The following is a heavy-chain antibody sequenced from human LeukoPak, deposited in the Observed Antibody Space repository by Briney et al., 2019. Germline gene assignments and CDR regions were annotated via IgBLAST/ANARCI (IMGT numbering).Heavy chain of an antibody. Sequence: PGGSLRLSCAASGFTFSSYAMSWVRQAPRRGLEWVSAISGSGGSTYYADSVKGRFTISRDSSKNTLYLQMNSLRAEDTAVYYCAKSHPGYYDSSGSALDYWGQGTLVTVSS. V-gene: IGHV3-23*01. CDR3: AKSHPGYYDSSGSALDY. CDR1: GFTFSSYA. CDR2: ISGSGGST. J-gene: IGHJ4*02. D-gene: IGHD3-22*01.